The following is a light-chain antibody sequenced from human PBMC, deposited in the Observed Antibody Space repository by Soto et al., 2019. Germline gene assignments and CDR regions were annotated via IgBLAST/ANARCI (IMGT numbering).Light chain of an antibody. Sequence: EIGLTQSPGTLSLSPGERATLSCRARQSVRSSSLAWYQQKPGQAPRHLIYGASISATGIPDRFGGSGYGTEFPRTISRLEAEDFSLYYCHQYGDGPLFGPGTKVDLK. CDR1: QSVRSSS. CDR3: HQYGDGPL. CDR2: GAS. J-gene: IGKJ3*01. V-gene: IGKV3-20*01.